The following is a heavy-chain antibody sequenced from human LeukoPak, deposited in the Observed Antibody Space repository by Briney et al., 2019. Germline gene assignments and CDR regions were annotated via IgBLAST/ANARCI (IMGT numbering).Heavy chain of an antibody. D-gene: IGHD6-13*01. CDR2: IRYDGSNK. Sequence: GGSLRLSCAASGFTVSSYGMHWVRQAPGKGLEWGAFIRYDGSNKYYADSVKGRFTISRDNSKNTLYLQMNSLRAEDTAVYYCAKDLSGIAAAERAFDIWGQGTMVTVSS. CDR1: GFTVSSYG. CDR3: AKDLSGIAAAERAFDI. J-gene: IGHJ3*02. V-gene: IGHV3-30*02.